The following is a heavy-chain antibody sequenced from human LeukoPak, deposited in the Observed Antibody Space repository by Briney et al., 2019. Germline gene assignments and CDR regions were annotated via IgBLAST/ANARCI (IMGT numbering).Heavy chain of an antibody. Sequence: GGSLRLSCAASGFTFSSYSMNWVRQAPGKGLEWVSSISSSSSYIYYADSVKGRFTISRDNAKNSLYLQMNSLRAEDTAVYYCARDGSIAVDSACYYYGMDVWGQGTTVTVSS. V-gene: IGHV3-21*01. D-gene: IGHD6-19*01. J-gene: IGHJ6*02. CDR1: GFTFSSYS. CDR3: ARDGSIAVDSACYYYGMDV. CDR2: ISSSSSYI.